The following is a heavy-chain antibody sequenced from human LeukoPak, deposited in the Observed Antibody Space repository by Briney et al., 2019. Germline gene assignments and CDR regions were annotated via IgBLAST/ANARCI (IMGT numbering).Heavy chain of an antibody. CDR3: ARSVSYYYDGSARGAFDI. D-gene: IGHD3-22*01. V-gene: IGHV4-38-2*01. J-gene: IGHJ3*02. Sequence: PGGSLRLSCAASGFTFGDYTMNWVRQPPGKGLEWIGSIYYSGSTYYNPSLKSRVTISVDTSKKQFSLKLSSVTAADTAVYYCARSVSYYYDGSARGAFDIWGQGTMVTVSS. CDR2: IYYSGST. CDR1: GFTFGDYT.